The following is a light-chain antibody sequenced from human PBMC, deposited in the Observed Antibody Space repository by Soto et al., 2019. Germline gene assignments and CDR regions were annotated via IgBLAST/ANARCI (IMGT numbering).Light chain of an antibody. J-gene: IGKJ1*01. Sequence: EIVMTQSPATLSVSPGERATLSCRASQSVSSNLAWYQQKPGQAPRLLIYGASTRATGIPARFSGSGSGTEFTLTISSLQSEDFGVYYCQQYNNWPRTF. CDR2: GAS. CDR3: QQYNNWPRT. V-gene: IGKV3-15*01. CDR1: QSVSSN.